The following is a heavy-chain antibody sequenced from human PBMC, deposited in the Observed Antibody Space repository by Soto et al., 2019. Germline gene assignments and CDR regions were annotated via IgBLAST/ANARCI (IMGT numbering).Heavy chain of an antibody. D-gene: IGHD1-7*01. CDR3: ASRLELRDDAFDI. CDR1: GFTFSSYG. V-gene: IGHV3-33*01. Sequence: GGSLRLSCAASGFTFSSYGMHWVRQAPGKGLEWVAVIWYDGSNKYYAESMKGRFTISRDNSKNTLYLQMNSLRAEDTAVYYCASRLELRDDAFDIWGQGTMVTVSS. J-gene: IGHJ3*02. CDR2: IWYDGSNK.